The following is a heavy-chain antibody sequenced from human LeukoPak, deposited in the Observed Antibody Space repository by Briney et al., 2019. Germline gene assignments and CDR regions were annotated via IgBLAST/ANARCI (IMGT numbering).Heavy chain of an antibody. CDR2: IWYDGSNK. J-gene: IGHJ4*02. D-gene: IGHD6-19*01. Sequence: PGGSLRLSCAASGFTFSSYGMHWVRQAPGKGLEWVAVIWYDGSNKYYADSVKGRFTISRDNSKNTLYLQMNSLRAEDTAVYYCAREYTLYRSGWFLDYWGQGTLVTVSS. V-gene: IGHV3-33*01. CDR3: AREYTLYRSGWFLDY. CDR1: GFTFSSYG.